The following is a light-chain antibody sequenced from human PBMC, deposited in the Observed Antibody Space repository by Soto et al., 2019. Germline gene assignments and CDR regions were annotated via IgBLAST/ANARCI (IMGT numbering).Light chain of an antibody. Sequence: DIQMTQSPSTLSASVGDRVTITCRASQSISSWLAWYQQKPGKAPKLLIYMTSNLQSGVPSRFSGSGSGTEFTPTISSLHDDYFATYCCQQNNSYETFGQGTKLEI. CDR2: MTS. CDR3: QQNNSYET. CDR1: QSISSW. J-gene: IGKJ1*01. V-gene: IGKV1-5*03.